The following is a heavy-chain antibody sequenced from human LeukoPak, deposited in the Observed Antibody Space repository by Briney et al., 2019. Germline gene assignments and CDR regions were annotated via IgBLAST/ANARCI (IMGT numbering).Heavy chain of an antibody. CDR3: ARDPARYCSSTSCYGMDV. CDR1: GYTFTRYY. J-gene: IGHJ6*02. D-gene: IGHD2-2*01. Sequence: ASVKVSCKASGYTFTRYYMHWVRQAPGQGLEWMGIINPSGGSTSYAQKFQGRVTMTRDTSTSTVYMELSSLRSEDTAVYYCARDPARYCSSTSCYGMDVWGQGTTVTVSS. CDR2: INPSGGST. V-gene: IGHV1-46*01.